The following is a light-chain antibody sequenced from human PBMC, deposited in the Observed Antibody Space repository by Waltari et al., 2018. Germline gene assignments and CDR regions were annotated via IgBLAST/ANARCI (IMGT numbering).Light chain of an antibody. CDR1: NSDIGTYNL. Sequence: QSALTQPASVSGSPGQSITISCTGTNSDIGTYNLVSWYHQYPGKAPKLVIYEDSQRPSGVSHRFSGSKSGNTASLTISGLQADDESDFHCSSFATSGIWVFGGGTRLTVL. CDR3: SSFATSGIWV. J-gene: IGLJ3*02. V-gene: IGLV2-23*01. CDR2: EDS.